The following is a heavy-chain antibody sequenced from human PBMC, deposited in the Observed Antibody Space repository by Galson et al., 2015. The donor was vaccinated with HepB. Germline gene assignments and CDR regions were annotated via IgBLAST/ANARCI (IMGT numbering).Heavy chain of an antibody. CDR1: GGSISSSRYY. CDR2: IYYSGTT. Sequence: SETLSLTCTVSGGSISSSRYYWAWIRQPPGKGLEWIASIYYSGTTYYNPSLRSRVTISLDTSKNQFSLKLNSVTAADTAVYYCARDLWEYKYGYYYWGQGTLVTVSS. J-gene: IGHJ4*02. D-gene: IGHD5-18*01. CDR3: ARDLWEYKYGYYY. V-gene: IGHV4-39*07.